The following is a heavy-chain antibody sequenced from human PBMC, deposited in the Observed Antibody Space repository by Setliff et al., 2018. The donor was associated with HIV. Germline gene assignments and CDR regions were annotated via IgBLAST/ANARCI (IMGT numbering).Heavy chain of an antibody. D-gene: IGHD1-1*01. CDR2: IYGSGTT. V-gene: IGHV4-59*11. Sequence: SETLSLTCSVAGTSMTSHYLTWIRQPRGMGLEWIGNIYGSGTTKYNPSLRSRVTISVDKAKNQLSLKLSSVTAADTAVYYCAQRGPWYKDAFDIWGQGTMVTVSS. CDR1: GTSMTSHY. CDR3: AQRGPWYKDAFDI. J-gene: IGHJ3*02.